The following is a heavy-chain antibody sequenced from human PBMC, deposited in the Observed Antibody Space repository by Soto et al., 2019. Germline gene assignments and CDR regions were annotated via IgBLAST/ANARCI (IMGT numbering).Heavy chain of an antibody. J-gene: IGHJ4*02. CDR3: AKGQKEWSYEMYYFDY. V-gene: IGHV4-31*11. CDR1: GGSISVCGYY. Sequence: SWSWALTCAVSGGSISVCGYYGSWIRQHPGKGLEWIGYIYYSGSTYYNPSLKSRVTISVDTSKNQFSLKLSSVTAADTAVYYCAKGQKEWSYEMYYFDYWGQGTLVTVSS. D-gene: IGHD3-3*01. CDR2: IYYSGST.